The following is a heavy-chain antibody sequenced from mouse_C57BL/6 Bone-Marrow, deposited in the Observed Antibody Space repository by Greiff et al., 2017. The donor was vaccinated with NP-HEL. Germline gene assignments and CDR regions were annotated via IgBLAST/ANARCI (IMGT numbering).Heavy chain of an antibody. V-gene: IGHV5-16*01. Sequence: EVKVEESEGGLVQPGRSLTLSCTASGFTFSDYYMAWVRQVPEKGLEWVANIHYDGSSTYYLDSLKSRFIISRYNAKNILYLQMSSLKSEDTATYYCARDSDYDGYAMDYWGQGTSVTVSA. CDR2: IHYDGSST. CDR1: GFTFSDYY. CDR3: ARDSDYDGYAMDY. D-gene: IGHD2-4*01. J-gene: IGHJ4*01.